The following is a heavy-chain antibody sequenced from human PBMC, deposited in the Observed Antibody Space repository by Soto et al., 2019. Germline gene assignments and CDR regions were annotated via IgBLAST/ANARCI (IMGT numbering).Heavy chain of an antibody. CDR2: IKSKTDGGTT. J-gene: IGHJ6*02. V-gene: IGHV3-15*01. CDR1: GFTFSNAW. CDR3: TTDSRRIQLWFSGAYYYYGMDV. D-gene: IGHD5-18*01. Sequence: EVQLVESGGGLVKPGGSLRLSCAASGFTFSNAWMSWVRQAPGKGLEWVGRIKSKTDGGTTDYAAPVKGRFTISRDDSKNTLYLQMNSLKTEDTAVYYCTTDSRRIQLWFSGAYYYYGMDVWGQGTTVTVSS.